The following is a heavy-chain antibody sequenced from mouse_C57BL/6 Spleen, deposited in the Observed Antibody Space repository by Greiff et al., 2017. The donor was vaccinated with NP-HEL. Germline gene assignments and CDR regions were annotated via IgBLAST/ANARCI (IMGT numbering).Heavy chain of an antibody. CDR3: ASGPYDGYYYAMDY. CDR1: GYTFTSYT. J-gene: IGHJ4*01. Sequence: QVQLQQSGAELARPGASVKMSCKASGYTFTSYTMHWVKQRPGQGLEWIGYINPSSGYTKYNQKFKDKATLTADKSSSTAYMQLSSLTSEDSAVYYCASGPYDGYYYAMDYWGQGTSVTVSS. V-gene: IGHV1-4*01. CDR2: INPSSGYT. D-gene: IGHD2-3*01.